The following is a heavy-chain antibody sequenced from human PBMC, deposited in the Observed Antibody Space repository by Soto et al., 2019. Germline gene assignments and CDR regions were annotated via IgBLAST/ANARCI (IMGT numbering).Heavy chain of an antibody. D-gene: IGHD1-26*01. Sequence: GGSLRLSCAASGFTFSNAWMNWVRQAPGKGLEWVGRIKSKTDGGTTDYAAPVKGRFTISRDDSKNTLYLQMNSLKTEDTAVYYCTTDRWIVGIVVLVDYWGQGTLVTVSS. V-gene: IGHV3-15*07. CDR2: IKSKTDGGTT. CDR3: TTDRWIVGIVVLVDY. J-gene: IGHJ4*02. CDR1: GFTFSNAW.